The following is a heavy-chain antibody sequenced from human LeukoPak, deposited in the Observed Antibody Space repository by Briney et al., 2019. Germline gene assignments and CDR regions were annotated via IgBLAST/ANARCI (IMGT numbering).Heavy chain of an antibody. J-gene: IGHJ6*02. V-gene: IGHV3-21*01. CDR1: GFXFSSYS. Sequence: PGGSLRLSCAASGFXFSSYSMNWVRQAPGKGLEWVSFISSGSSFIYYTDSMKGRFTISRDNAKNSLYLEMNSLRAEDTAVYYCARTRQGSSSWYGYYYYGMDVWGQGTTVTVSS. CDR2: ISSGSSFI. CDR3: ARTRQGSSSWYGYYYYGMDV. D-gene: IGHD6-13*01.